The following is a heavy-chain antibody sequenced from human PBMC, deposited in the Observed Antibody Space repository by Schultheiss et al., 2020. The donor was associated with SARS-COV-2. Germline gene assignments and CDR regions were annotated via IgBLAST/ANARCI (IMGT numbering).Heavy chain of an antibody. D-gene: IGHD5-18*01. V-gene: IGHV4-4*07. J-gene: IGHJ4*02. CDR2: IYTSGST. CDR1: GGSISSYY. CDR3: ASTARYYFDY. Sequence: SETLSLTCTVSGGSISSYYWSWIRQPAGKGLVWIGRIYTSGSTNYNPSLKSRVTMSVDTSKNQFSLKLSSVTAADTAVYYCASTARYYFDYWGQGTLVTVSS.